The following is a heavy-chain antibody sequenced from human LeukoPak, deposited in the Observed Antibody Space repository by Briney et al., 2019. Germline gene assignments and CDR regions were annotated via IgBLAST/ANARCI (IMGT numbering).Heavy chain of an antibody. CDR3: ARRRDFSDYTDAFDI. CDR2: IYPGDSNI. V-gene: IGHV5-51*01. J-gene: IGHJ3*02. CDR1: GYTFTGYW. D-gene: IGHD4-11*01. Sequence: GESLKISCQASGYTFTGYWIAWVRQMPGKGLEWMGIIYPGDSNIRYSPSFQGQVTMSADKSISTAYLQWSSLKASDTAIYYCARRRDFSDYTDAFDIWGQGTMVTVSS.